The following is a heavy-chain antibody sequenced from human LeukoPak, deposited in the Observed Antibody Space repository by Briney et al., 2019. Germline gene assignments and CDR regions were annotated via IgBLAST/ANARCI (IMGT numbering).Heavy chain of an antibody. J-gene: IGHJ4*02. D-gene: IGHD5-18*01. CDR1: GFTFSSYG. Sequence: GGSLRLSCAASGFTFSSYGMHWVRQAPGKGLEWVAFIRYDGSNKYYADSVKGRFTISRDNSKNTLYLQMNSLRAEDTAVYYCAKDGGYSYGLDYWGQGTLVTVSS. CDR2: IRYDGSNK. V-gene: IGHV3-30*02. CDR3: AKDGGYSYGLDY.